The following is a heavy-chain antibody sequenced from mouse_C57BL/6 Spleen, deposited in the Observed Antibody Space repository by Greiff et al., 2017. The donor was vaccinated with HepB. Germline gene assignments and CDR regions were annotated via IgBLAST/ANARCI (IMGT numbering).Heavy chain of an antibody. J-gene: IGHJ2*01. V-gene: IGHV3-6*01. CDR1: GYSITSGYY. Sequence: DVKLVESGPGLVKPSQSLSLTCSVTGYSITSGYYWNWIRQFPGNKLEWMGYISYDGSNNYNPSLKNRISITRDTSKNQFFLKLNSVTTEDTATYYCAREGNYLDYWGQGTTLTVSS. CDR2: ISYDGSN. CDR3: AREGNYLDY.